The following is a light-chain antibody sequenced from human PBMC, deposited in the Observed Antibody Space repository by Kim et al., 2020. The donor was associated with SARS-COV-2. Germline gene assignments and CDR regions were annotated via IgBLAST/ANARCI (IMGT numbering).Light chain of an antibody. Sequence: QPVLTQSPSASASLGASVKLTCTLSSGHSSYAIAWHQQQPEKGPRYLMKLNSDGSHSKGDGITDRFSGSSSGAERYLTISSLQSEDEADYYCQTWGTGIPGVFGGGTQLTVL. CDR3: QTWGTGIPGV. V-gene: IGLV4-69*01. CDR2: LNSDGSH. J-gene: IGLJ3*02. CDR1: SGHSSYA.